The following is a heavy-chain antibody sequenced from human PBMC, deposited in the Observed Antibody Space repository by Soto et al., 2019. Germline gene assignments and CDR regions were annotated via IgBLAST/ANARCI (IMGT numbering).Heavy chain of an antibody. CDR3: VGFDYVWGSYRTDY. D-gene: IGHD3-16*02. CDR1: GFTFSSYA. CDR2: ISYDGSNK. Sequence: QVQLVESGGGVVQPGRSLRLSCAASGFTFSSYAMHWVRQAPGKGLEWVAVISYDGSNKYYADSVKGRFTISRDNSTNTLYLQMNSLRAEDTAVYYCVGFDYVWGSYRTDYWGQGTLVTVSS. V-gene: IGHV3-30-3*01. J-gene: IGHJ4*02.